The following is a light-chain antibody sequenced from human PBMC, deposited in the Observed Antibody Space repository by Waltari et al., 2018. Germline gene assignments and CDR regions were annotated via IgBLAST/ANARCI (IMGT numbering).Light chain of an antibody. CDR1: SGSVSNSYS. J-gene: IGLJ3*02. CDR3: LLFMGNGIWV. V-gene: IGLV8-61*01. CDR2: NTN. Sequence: QTVVTQEPSFSVSPGGTVTLTFVLISGSVSNSYSPSWYQQTPGQAPRTVIYNTNTRSSGVPDRFSGSILGNKAALTITGAQSDDESDYYCLLFMGNGIWVFGGGTKLTVL.